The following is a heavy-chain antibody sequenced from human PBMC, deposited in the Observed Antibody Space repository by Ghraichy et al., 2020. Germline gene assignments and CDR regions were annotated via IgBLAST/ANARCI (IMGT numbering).Heavy chain of an antibody. CDR2: ISAYNGNT. V-gene: IGHV1-18*04. CDR3: ARGRWPLDY. J-gene: IGHJ4*02. D-gene: IGHD4-23*01. Sequence: ASVKVSCKACGYTFTSYSIVWVRHAPGHVLEWLGWISAYNGNTNYAQKVQARVTMTTDTATSTAYMELISLRSADKAVYYCARGRWPLDYWGQGNLVTVSS. CDR1: GYTFTSYS.